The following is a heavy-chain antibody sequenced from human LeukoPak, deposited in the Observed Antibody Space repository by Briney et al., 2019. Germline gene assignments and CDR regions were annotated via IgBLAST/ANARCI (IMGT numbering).Heavy chain of an antibody. CDR3: ATTRIAHSSGYSRWLDY. CDR1: GYTLTELS. J-gene: IGHJ4*02. CDR2: FDPEDGET. V-gene: IGHV1-24*01. D-gene: IGHD3-22*01. Sequence: AASVKVSCKVSGYTLTELSMHWVRQGPGKGLEWMGGFDPEDGETIYAQKFQGRVTMTEDTSTDTAYMELSSLRSEDTAVYYCATTRIAHSSGYSRWLDYWGQGTLVTVSS.